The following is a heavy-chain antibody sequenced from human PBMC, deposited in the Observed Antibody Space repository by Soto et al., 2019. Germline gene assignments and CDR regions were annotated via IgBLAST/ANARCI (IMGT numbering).Heavy chain of an antibody. CDR1: GGSFSGYY. CDR3: ARGRGAENTFYYYFGMDV. J-gene: IGHJ6*02. CDR2: INHSGRT. V-gene: IGHV4-34*01. D-gene: IGHD3-16*01. Sequence: QVQLQQWGAGLLKPSETLSLSCAVYGGSFSGYYWSWIRQPPGKELEWIGEINHSGRTNYKPSLKSRVTVSVDTSKKQFSLNLSSVTAADTAVYYCARGRGAENTFYYYFGMDVWGQGTTVTVSS.